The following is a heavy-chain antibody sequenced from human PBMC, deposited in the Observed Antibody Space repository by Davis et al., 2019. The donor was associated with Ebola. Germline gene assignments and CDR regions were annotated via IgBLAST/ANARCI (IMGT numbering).Heavy chain of an antibody. CDR2: VYQRGEA. CDR3: ARGLAKFDA. CDR1: GASITRGYH. Sequence: MPSETLSLTCSASGASITRGYHWGWIRLPPGRGLEWIGSVYQRGEAHYNPSLKSRVSISVATSKNQFSVNVISVTAADTALYFCARGLAKFDAWGQGILVSVSS. V-gene: IGHV4-38-2*02. D-gene: IGHD5-12*01. J-gene: IGHJ5*02.